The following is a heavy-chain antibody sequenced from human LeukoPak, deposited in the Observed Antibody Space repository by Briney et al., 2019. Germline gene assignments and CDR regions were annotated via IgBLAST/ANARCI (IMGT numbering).Heavy chain of an antibody. D-gene: IGHD5-12*01. CDR3: AKDRLRYSGYDSDY. CDR2: ISGSGGST. Sequence: GESLKISCAASGFTFSSYAMSWVRQAPGKGLEWVSAISGSGGSTYYADSVEGRFTISRDNSKNTLYLQMNSLRAEDTAVYYCAKDRLRYSGYDSDYWGQGTLVTVSS. CDR1: GFTFSSYA. V-gene: IGHV3-23*01. J-gene: IGHJ4*02.